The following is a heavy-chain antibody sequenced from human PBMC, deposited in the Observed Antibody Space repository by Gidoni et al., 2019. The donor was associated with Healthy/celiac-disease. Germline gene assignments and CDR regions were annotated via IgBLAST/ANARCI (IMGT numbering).Heavy chain of an antibody. CDR3: AKILLWFGELSDYGMDV. CDR2: ISYDGSNK. V-gene: IGHV3-30*18. J-gene: IGHJ6*02. CDR1: GFTFSSYG. Sequence: QVQLVESGGGVVQPGRSLRLSCAASGFTFSSYGMHWVRQAPGKGLGWVSVISYDGSNKYYADSVKGRFTISRDNSKNTLYLQMNSLRAEDTAVYYCAKILLWFGELSDYGMDVWGQGTTVTVSS. D-gene: IGHD3-10*01.